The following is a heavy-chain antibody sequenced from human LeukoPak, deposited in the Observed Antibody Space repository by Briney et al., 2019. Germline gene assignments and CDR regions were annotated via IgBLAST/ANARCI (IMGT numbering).Heavy chain of an antibody. Sequence: PSQTLSLTCTVSGGSISSGGYYWSWIRQPPGKGLEWIGYISHSESTYYNPSLKSRVTISVDMSKNQFFLKVSSVTAADTAVYYCARLDSRGADDYWGQGTMVAVSS. CDR1: GGSISSGGYY. V-gene: IGHV4-30-2*01. D-gene: IGHD3-22*01. J-gene: IGHJ3*01. CDR3: ARLDSRGADDY. CDR2: ISHSEST.